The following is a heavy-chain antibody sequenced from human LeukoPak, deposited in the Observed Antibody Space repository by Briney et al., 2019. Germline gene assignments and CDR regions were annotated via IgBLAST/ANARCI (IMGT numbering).Heavy chain of an antibody. Sequence: SETLSLTCAVYGGSFSGYYWTWIRHTPEKGLEWIGEMNPSGSTNYNPSLKSRVTISVDTSKNQFSLKLSSVTAAETAVYYCARGRQDVTMIVVVMTAVSYYLDVWGKGTTVTVS. V-gene: IGHV4-34*01. CDR1: GGSFSGYY. D-gene: IGHD3-22*01. J-gene: IGHJ6*03. CDR2: MNPSGST. CDR3: ARGRQDVTMIVVVMTAVSYYLDV.